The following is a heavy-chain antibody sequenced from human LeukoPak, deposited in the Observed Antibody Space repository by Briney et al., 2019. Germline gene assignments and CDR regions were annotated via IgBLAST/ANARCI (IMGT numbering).Heavy chain of an antibody. D-gene: IGHD3-16*01. CDR3: ARGKDGVWAFDI. CDR2: INSDGSGT. CDR1: GFTFNNYW. J-gene: IGHJ3*02. Sequence: PGGSLRLSCGASGFTFNNYWMHWVRQAPGMGLVWVSRINSDGSGTTYAESVKGRVTISRDNAKNTLYLQMNSLRAEDAAVYYCARGKDGVWAFDIWGQRTTGTVSS. V-gene: IGHV3-74*01.